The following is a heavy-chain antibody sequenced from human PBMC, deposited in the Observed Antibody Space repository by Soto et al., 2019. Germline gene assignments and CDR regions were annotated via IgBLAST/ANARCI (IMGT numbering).Heavy chain of an antibody. CDR2: IYYSGST. CDR3: ARVRYYDSSGYYPFDY. D-gene: IGHD3-22*01. CDR1: GGSISSGGYY. V-gene: IGHV4-31*03. J-gene: IGHJ4*02. Sequence: SETLSLTCTVSGGSISSGGYYWSWIRQHPGKGLEWIGYIYYSGSTYYNPSLKSRVTISVDTSKNQFSLKLSSVTAADTAVYYCARVRYYDSSGYYPFDYWGQGTLVTVSS.